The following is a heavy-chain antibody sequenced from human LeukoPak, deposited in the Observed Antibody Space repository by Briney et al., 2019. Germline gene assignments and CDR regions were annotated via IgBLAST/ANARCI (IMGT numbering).Heavy chain of an antibody. CDR3: ARERIAAADYYFDY. CDR1: GFTFSSYS. Sequence: PGGSLRLSCAASGFTFSSYSMNWVRQAPGKGLEWVSSISSSSSYIYYADSVKGRFTISRDNAKNSLYLQMNSLRAEDTAAYYCARERIAAADYYFDYWGQGTLVTVSS. D-gene: IGHD6-13*01. CDR2: ISSSSSYI. J-gene: IGHJ4*02. V-gene: IGHV3-21*01.